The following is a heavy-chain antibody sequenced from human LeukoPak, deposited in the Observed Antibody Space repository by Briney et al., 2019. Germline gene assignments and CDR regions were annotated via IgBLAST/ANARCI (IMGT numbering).Heavy chain of an antibody. CDR2: IYYTGYT. Sequence: SETLSLTCTVSGGSIINYYWSWIRQPPGKGLEWLGYIYYTGYTNYNPSLKSRVTIAVTTSKSQFSLRLRSVTTADTAVYYCARHSNCSGSSCYFFDYWGQGTLVTVSS. CDR1: GGSIINYY. J-gene: IGHJ4*02. D-gene: IGHD2-15*01. CDR3: ARHSNCSGSSCYFFDY. V-gene: IGHV4-59*08.